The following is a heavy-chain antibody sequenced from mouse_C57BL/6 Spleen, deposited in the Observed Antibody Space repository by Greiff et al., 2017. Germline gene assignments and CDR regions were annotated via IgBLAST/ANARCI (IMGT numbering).Heavy chain of an antibody. V-gene: IGHV1-4*01. Sequence: QVQLQQSGAELARPGASVKMSCKASGYTFTSYTMHWVKQRPGQGLEWIGYISPSSGYTKYNQKFKDKATLTADKSSSTVYMQLSSLTSEDSAVYYCARSRTVGADNYAMDYWGQGTSVTVSA. J-gene: IGHJ4*01. D-gene: IGHD1-1*01. CDR3: ARSRTVGADNYAMDY. CDR2: ISPSSGYT. CDR1: GYTFTSYT.